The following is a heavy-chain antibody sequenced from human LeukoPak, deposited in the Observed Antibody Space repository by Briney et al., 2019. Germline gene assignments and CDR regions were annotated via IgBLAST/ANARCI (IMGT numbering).Heavy chain of an antibody. CDR1: GFTFSSYS. Sequence: GGSLRLSCAASGFTFSSYSMDWVRQAPGKGLEWVSSISSSSSYIYYADSVKGRFTISRDNAKNSLYLQMNSLRAEDTAVYYCVSYYDSSGYYYVLDYWGQGTLVTVSS. V-gene: IGHV3-21*04. J-gene: IGHJ4*02. CDR3: VSYYDSSGYYYVLDY. CDR2: ISSSSSYI. D-gene: IGHD3-22*01.